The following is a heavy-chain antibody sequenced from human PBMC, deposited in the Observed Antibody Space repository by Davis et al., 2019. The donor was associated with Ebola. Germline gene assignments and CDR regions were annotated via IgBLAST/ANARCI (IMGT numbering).Heavy chain of an antibody. D-gene: IGHD3-22*01. CDR1: GYTFTSYA. CDR3: ARAYYDSSGYYYSY. CDR2: INAGNGNT. J-gene: IGHJ4*02. V-gene: IGHV1-3*01. Sequence: ASVTVPRMASGYTFTSYAMHWVRQAPGQRLEWMGWINAGNGNTKYSQKFQGRVTITRDTSASTAYMELSSLRSEDTAVYYCARAYYDSSGYYYSYWGQGTLVTVSS.